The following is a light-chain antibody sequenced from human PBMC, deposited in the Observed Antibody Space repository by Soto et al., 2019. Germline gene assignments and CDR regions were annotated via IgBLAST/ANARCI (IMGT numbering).Light chain of an antibody. CDR1: SSNIGNNA. Sequence: QSVLTQPPSVSEAPRQRVTISCSGSSSNIGNNAVNWYQQLPGKAPKLLIYYDDLLPSGVSDRFSGSKSGTSASLAISGLQYEHEADYYCAAWDDSLNVVVFGGGTKLTVL. CDR3: AAWDDSLNVVV. J-gene: IGLJ2*01. V-gene: IGLV1-36*01. CDR2: YDD.